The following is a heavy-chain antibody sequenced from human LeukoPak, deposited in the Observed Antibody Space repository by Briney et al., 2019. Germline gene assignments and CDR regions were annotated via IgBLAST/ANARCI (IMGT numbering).Heavy chain of an antibody. V-gene: IGHV3-30*02. CDR3: AKAGGNSETDFDY. J-gene: IGHJ4*02. CDR1: GFTFSSYG. CDR2: IWYDGSNK. Sequence: PGGSLRLSCAASGFTFSSYGMHWVRQAPGKGLEWVAVIWYDGSNKYYADSVKGRFTISRDNSKNTLYLQMNSLRAEDTAVYYCAKAGGNSETDFDYWGQGTLVTVSS. D-gene: IGHD4-23*01.